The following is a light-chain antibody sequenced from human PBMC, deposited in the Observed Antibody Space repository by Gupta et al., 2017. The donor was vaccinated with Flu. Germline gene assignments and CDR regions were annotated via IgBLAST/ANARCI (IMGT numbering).Light chain of an antibody. J-gene: IGKJ2*01. CDR3: HQNNSYSPYT. V-gene: IGKV1-5*03. CDR1: QSISTW. CDR2: KAS. Sequence: DIQMTQSPSILSASVGDRVTMTCRASQSISTWLAWYQLKPGKAPKLLIYKASNLESGVTSRFSGSGCGKEFPLTISSRQPDDYAAYYCHQNNSYSPYTFGQGTKVDIK.